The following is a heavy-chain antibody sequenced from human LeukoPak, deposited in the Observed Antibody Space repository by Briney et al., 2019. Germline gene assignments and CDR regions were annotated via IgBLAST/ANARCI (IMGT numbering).Heavy chain of an antibody. J-gene: IGHJ4*02. D-gene: IGHD2-2*02. CDR2: ISSSSYI. Sequence: GGSLRLSCAASGFTFSSYSMNWVRQAPGKGLEWVSSISSSSYIYYADSVKGRFTISRDNAKNSLYLQMNSLRAEDTAVYYCARAKRRYCSSTSCYTNDYWGQGTLVTVSS. V-gene: IGHV3-21*01. CDR1: GFTFSSYS. CDR3: ARAKRRYCSSTSCYTNDY.